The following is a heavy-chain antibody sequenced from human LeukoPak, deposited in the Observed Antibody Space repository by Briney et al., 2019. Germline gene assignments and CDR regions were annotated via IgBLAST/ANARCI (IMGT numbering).Heavy chain of an antibody. Sequence: GGSLRLSCAASGFTFSSYAMNWVRQAPGKGLEWVSAISGSGGSTYYADSVKGRFTISRDNSKNTLYLQMNSLRAEDTAVYYCAKDHSGSGGYNSFDIWGQGTMVTVSS. D-gene: IGHD5-24*01. CDR2: ISGSGGST. J-gene: IGHJ3*02. CDR3: AKDHSGSGGYNSFDI. V-gene: IGHV3-23*01. CDR1: GFTFSSYA.